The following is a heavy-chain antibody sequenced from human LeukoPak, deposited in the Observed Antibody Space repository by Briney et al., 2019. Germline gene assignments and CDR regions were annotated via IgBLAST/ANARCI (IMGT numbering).Heavy chain of an antibody. V-gene: IGHV3-21*01. J-gene: IGHJ3*02. D-gene: IGHD6-13*01. CDR1: GFTFSSYS. CDR3: ARDRRLASTGTDAFDI. CDR2: ISSSSSYI. Sequence: GGSLRLSCAASGFTFSSYSMNWVRQAPGKGLEWVSSISSSSSYIYYADSVKGRFTISRDNAKNSLYLQMNSLRAEDTAVYYCARDRRLASTGTDAFDIWGQGTMVTVSS.